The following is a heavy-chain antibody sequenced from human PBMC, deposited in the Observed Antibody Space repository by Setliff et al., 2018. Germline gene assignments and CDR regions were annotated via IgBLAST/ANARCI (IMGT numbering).Heavy chain of an antibody. D-gene: IGHD3-10*01. CDR1: GGFIRDYY. V-gene: IGHV4-59*01. CDR2: IYYRGTT. Sequence: SETLSLTCTVSGGFIRDYYLNWIRQSPGKGLEWIGYIYYRGTTNYNSSLKSRVTISIDMAKNKSSLKLSSATAADTAVYFCAAVGIGAGGCWFDPWCHGIPVTVSS. CDR3: AAVGIGAGGCWFDP. J-gene: IGHJ5*02.